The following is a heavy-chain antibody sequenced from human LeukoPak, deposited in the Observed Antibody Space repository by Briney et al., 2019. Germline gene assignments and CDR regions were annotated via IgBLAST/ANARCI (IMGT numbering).Heavy chain of an antibody. V-gene: IGHV4-34*01. J-gene: IGHJ4*02. Sequence: SETLSLTCAVYGGSFSGYYWSWIRQPPGKGLEWIGEINHSGSTNYNPSLKSRVTISVDTSKNQFSLKPSSVTAADTAVYYCARRTYYYASGSYSPPRYWGQGTLVTVSS. CDR3: ARRTYYYASGSYSPPRY. D-gene: IGHD3-10*01. CDR2: INHSGST. CDR1: GGSFSGYY.